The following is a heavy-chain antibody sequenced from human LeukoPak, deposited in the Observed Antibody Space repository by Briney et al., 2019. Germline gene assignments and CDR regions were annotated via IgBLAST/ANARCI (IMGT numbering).Heavy chain of an antibody. V-gene: IGHV3-21*01. CDR1: GFTLSTYS. Sequence: GGSLRLSCVVPGFTLSTYSINWVRQAPGKGLEWVSSISSKSRYIYYADSVKGRFTISRDNAKNSLSLQMNSLRAEDTAVYYCAKDLQQLPDYWGQGTLVTVSS. D-gene: IGHD4-11*01. CDR2: ISSKSRYI. CDR3: AKDLQQLPDY. J-gene: IGHJ4*02.